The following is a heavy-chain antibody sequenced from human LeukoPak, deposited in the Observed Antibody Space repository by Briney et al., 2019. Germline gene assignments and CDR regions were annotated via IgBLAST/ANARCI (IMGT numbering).Heavy chain of an antibody. CDR2: ITSDGKNT. CDR3: AKDWHYKLDM. Sequence: GGSLRLSCAASGFTLSPSWMNWVRQAPGKGLVWVSRITSDGKNTDYADSVKGRFTISRDNARNTVYLQMTSLRAEDSAVYFCAKDWHYKLDMWGQGALVTVSS. D-gene: IGHD1-1*01. J-gene: IGHJ4*02. CDR1: GFTLSPSW. V-gene: IGHV3-74*01.